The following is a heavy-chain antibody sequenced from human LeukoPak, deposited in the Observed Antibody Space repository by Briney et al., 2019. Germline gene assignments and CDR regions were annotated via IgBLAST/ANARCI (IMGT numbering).Heavy chain of an antibody. V-gene: IGHV1-18*01. Sequence: ASVKVSCKASGYTFTSFGIIWVRQAPGQGLEWMGWISAYNGNTNYAQKVQGRITMTTDRSTSTAYMVLRSLRPDDTAVYYCARDNLGFDYWGQGTLVTVS. CDR1: GYTFTSFG. CDR3: ARDNLGFDY. J-gene: IGHJ4*01. CDR2: ISAYNGNT. D-gene: IGHD7-27*01.